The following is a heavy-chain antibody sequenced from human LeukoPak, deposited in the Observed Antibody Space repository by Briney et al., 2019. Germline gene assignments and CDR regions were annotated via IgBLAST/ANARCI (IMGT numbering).Heavy chain of an antibody. CDR3: ARAYFDY. CDR2: IKQDGSEK. CDR1: GFTLSSYW. V-gene: IGHV3-7*04. J-gene: IGHJ4*02. Sequence: GSLRLSCAASGFTLSSYWMSWVRQAPGKGLEWVANIKQDGSEKYYVDSVKGRFTISRDNAKNSLYLQMNSLRAEDTAVYYCARAYFDYWGQGTLVTVSS.